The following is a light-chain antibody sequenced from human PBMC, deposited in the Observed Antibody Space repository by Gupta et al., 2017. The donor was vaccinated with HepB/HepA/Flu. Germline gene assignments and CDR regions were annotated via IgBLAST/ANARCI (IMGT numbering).Light chain of an antibody. J-gene: IGLJ1*01. CDR3: SSSTNNNRGV. CDR1: SSDIGDYNY. CDR2: DVS. V-gene: IGLV2-14*01. Sequence: QSALTQPASVSGSPGQSITISCTGTSSDIGDYNYVSWYQQHPGKAPKLIIYDVSNRPSGVSNRFSGSKSGNTASLTISGLQAEDEADYYCSSSTNNNRGVFGTGTKVTVL.